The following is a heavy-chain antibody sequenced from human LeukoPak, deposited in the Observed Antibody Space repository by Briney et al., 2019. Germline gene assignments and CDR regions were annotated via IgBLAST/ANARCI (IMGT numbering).Heavy chain of an antibody. CDR1: GFTFNNYA. D-gene: IGHD3-16*01. CDR3: ARGGMDHAFDV. J-gene: IGHJ3*01. CDR2: VDKDGKKT. V-gene: IGHV3-74*01. Sequence: GGSLRLSCAASGFTFNNYAMSWVRQVPGKGLVWVSRVDKDGKKTVYADSVQGRFTVSRDNAKNSVYLQINGLKAEDTPVYYCARGGMDHAFDVWGEGTMVTVAS.